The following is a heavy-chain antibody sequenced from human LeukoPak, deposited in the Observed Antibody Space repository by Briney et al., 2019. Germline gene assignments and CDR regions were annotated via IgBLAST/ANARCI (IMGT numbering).Heavy chain of an antibody. J-gene: IGHJ4*02. D-gene: IGHD1-1*01. Sequence: PGGSLRLSFAASGFVFSTYAMGWVRQAPSKGLEWISAISSSGDNTYYADSVKGQFIISRDNSKNTLDLQMNSLRAEDTAIYHCAKVKALDAVASYFDYWGQGTLVTVSS. V-gene: IGHV3-23*01. CDR2: ISSSGDNT. CDR3: AKVKALDAVASYFDY. CDR1: GFVFSTYA.